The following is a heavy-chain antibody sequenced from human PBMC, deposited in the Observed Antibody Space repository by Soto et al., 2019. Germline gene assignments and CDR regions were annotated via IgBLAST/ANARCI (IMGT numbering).Heavy chain of an antibody. J-gene: IGHJ6*02. D-gene: IGHD5-18*01. CDR2: IYPGDSDT. Sequence: GESLKISCKGSGYSFSSYDIAWVRQMPGKGLEWMGIIYPGDSDTRYSPSFQGQVTISADKSFNTAYLQWSSLKASDTAMYYCARRDSYVGSLYGMDVWGQGTTVTVSS. CDR3: ARRDSYVGSLYGMDV. CDR1: GYSFSSYD. V-gene: IGHV5-51*01.